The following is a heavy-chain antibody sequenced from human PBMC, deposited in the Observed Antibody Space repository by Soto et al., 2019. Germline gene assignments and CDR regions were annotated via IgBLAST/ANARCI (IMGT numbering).Heavy chain of an antibody. D-gene: IGHD1-7*01. V-gene: IGHV4-31*03. J-gene: IGHJ6*02. Sequence: QVQLQESGPGLVKPSQTLSLTCTVSGGSISSGGYYWSWIRQHPGKDLEWIGYIYYTGSTYYNPFLKSRVTLSVDTSKNQYSLTLSSVTAADTAVYYCATTFAANYQDGVDVWGQGTTVSVSS. CDR3: ATTFAANYQDGVDV. CDR2: IYYTGST. CDR1: GGSISSGGYY.